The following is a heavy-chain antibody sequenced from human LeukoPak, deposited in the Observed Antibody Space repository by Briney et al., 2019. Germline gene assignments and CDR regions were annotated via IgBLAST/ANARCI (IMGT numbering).Heavy chain of an antibody. Sequence: SETLSLTCTVSGGSISSYYWSWIRQPPGKGLEWIGYIYYSGSTYYNPSLKSRVTISVDTSKNQFSLKLSSVTAADTAVYYCARLTTVTTFSYGMDVWGQGTTVTVSS. D-gene: IGHD4-17*01. CDR1: GGSISSYY. V-gene: IGHV4-59*06. J-gene: IGHJ6*02. CDR2: IYYSGST. CDR3: ARLTTVTTFSYGMDV.